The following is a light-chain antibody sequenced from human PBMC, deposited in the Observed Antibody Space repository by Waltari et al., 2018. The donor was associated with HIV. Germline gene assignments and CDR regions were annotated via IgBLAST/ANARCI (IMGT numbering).Light chain of an antibody. CDR1: QDIGNY. Sequence: ATRMTQSPSSLSASTGDKVTITCRASQDIGNYLAWYQQKPGKAPKLLIYGASTLQSGVPPRFSGSGSGTDFTLTINCLQSEDFVTYFCQQCYNNPRTFGQGTKVEIK. CDR2: GAS. J-gene: IGKJ1*01. V-gene: IGKV1-8*01. CDR3: QQCYNNPRT.